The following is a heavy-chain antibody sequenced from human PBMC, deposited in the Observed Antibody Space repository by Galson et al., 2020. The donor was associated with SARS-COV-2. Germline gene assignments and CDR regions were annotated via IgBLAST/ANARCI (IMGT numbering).Heavy chain of an antibody. CDR1: GGSISSGSYY. Sequence: SETLSLTCTVSGGSISSGSYYWSWIRQPAGKGLEWIGRIYTSGSTNYNPSLKSRVTISVDTSKNQFSLKLSSVTAADTAVYYCARGQVAVAGTGGVAFDIWGQGTMVTVSS. CDR3: ARGQVAVAGTGGVAFDI. CDR2: IYTSGST. D-gene: IGHD6-19*01. J-gene: IGHJ3*02. V-gene: IGHV4-61*02.